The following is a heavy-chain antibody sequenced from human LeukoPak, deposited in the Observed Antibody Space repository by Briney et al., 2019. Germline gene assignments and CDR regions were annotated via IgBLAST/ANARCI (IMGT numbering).Heavy chain of an antibody. V-gene: IGHV4-59*08. CDR2: INHSGST. Sequence: PSETLSLTCTVSGGSISSYYWTWIRQPPGKGLEWIGYINHSGSTNYNPSLKSRVTISVDTSKNQFSLKLSSVIAADTAVYYCARRAAYCSGGSCYSGWFDPWGQGTLVTVSS. CDR1: GGSISSYY. CDR3: ARRAAYCSGGSCYSGWFDP. D-gene: IGHD2-15*01. J-gene: IGHJ5*02.